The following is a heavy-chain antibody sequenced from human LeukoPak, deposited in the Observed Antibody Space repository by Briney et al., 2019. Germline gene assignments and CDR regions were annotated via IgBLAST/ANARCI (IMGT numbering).Heavy chain of an antibody. J-gene: IGHJ4*02. CDR1: GGSISSDY. CDR3: ARLITGEEDYTFDY. CDR2: IYYSGST. V-gene: IGHV4-59*08. Sequence: SETLSLTCTVSGGSISSDYWSWIRQPPGKGLEWIGFIYYSGSTNYNPSLKSRVTISVDTSKNQFSLKLSSVTAADTAVYYCARLITGEEDYTFDYWGQGTLVTVSS. D-gene: IGHD1-14*01.